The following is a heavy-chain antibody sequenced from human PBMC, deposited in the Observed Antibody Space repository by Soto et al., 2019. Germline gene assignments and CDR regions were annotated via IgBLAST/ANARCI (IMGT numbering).Heavy chain of an antibody. CDR2: ISYDGSLQ. V-gene: IGHV3-30*03. D-gene: IGHD5-18*01. Sequence: QAQLVESGGGVVQPGRCLRFSCAASGFAFSSYGMHWVRQAPGTGLEWVAVISYDGSLQHYADSVKGRFTISRDNSKNMVLLQISSLRAEDTAVYYCVSDRGYGHASVPYSWGQGTLVSVSS. CDR1: GFAFSSYG. J-gene: IGHJ4*02. CDR3: VSDRGYGHASVPYS.